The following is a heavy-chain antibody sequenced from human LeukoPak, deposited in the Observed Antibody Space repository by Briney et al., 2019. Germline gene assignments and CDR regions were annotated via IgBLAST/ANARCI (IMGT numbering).Heavy chain of an antibody. CDR1: GFAINTNH. J-gene: IGHJ4*02. V-gene: IGHV3-53*01. D-gene: IGHD2-21*02. CDR3: ARAVVVTAPDY. Sequence: GGSLRLSCVASGFAINTNHMNWVRQAPGKELEWVSITYYGGTTYYADSVKGRFTISRDNSKNTLYLQMNSLRAEDTAVYYCARAVVVTAPDYWGQGTLVTVSS. CDR2: TYYGGTT.